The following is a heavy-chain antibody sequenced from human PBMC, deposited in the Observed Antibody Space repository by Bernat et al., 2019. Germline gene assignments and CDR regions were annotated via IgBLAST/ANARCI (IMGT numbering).Heavy chain of an antibody. CDR3: ARDSGYSSSWSYFDY. D-gene: IGHD6-13*01. CDR1: GFIVSSNY. Sequence: EVQLVETGGGLIQPGGSLRLSCAASGFIVSSNYMSWDRQAPGKGLEWVSAISSGGSTYYADSVKGRFTISRDNSKNTLYLQMNSLRAEDTAVYYCARDSGYSSSWSYFDYWGQGTLVTVSS. CDR2: ISSGGST. J-gene: IGHJ4*02. V-gene: IGHV3-53*05.